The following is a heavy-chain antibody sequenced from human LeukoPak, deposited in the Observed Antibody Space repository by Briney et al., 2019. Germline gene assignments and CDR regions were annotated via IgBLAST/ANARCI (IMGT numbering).Heavy chain of an antibody. D-gene: IGHD4-17*01. Sequence: GGSLRLSCAASGFTFSSYAMSWVRQAPGKGLEWVSYISSSSSTIYYADSVKGRFTISRGNAKNSLYLQMNSLRAEDTAVYYCARDLRAGGTWSYGVYFDLWGRGTLVTVSS. J-gene: IGHJ2*01. CDR3: ARDLRAGGTWSYGVYFDL. CDR1: GFTFSSYA. V-gene: IGHV3-48*01. CDR2: ISSSSSTI.